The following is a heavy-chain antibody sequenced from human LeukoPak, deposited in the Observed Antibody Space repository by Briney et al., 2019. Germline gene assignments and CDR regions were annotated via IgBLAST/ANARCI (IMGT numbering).Heavy chain of an antibody. J-gene: IGHJ3*02. CDR3: ARVTKDYYYDSSGYYFSDNAFDI. CDR1: GFTFRSYW. Sequence: GGSLRLSCAASGFTFRSYWMTWVRQAPGKGLEWVANTKQDGSEKYYVDSVKGRFTIFRDNAKNSLYLQMNSLRAEDTAVYYCARVTKDYYYDSSGYYFSDNAFDIWGQGTVVTVSS. CDR2: TKQDGSEK. V-gene: IGHV3-7*03. D-gene: IGHD3-22*01.